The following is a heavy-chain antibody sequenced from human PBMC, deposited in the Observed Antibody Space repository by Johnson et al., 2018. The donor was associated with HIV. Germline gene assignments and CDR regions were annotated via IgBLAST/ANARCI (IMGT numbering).Heavy chain of an antibody. J-gene: IGHJ3*02. Sequence: QVQLVESGGGVVRPGGSLRLSCAASGFTFSSYAIHWVRQAPGKGLEWVAVISYDGNNKYYADSVKGRFTISRDNSKNTLHLQMNSLRAEDMAVYYCARESTATRGDAFDIWGQGTMVTVSS. D-gene: IGHD4-17*01. CDR1: GFTFSSYA. V-gene: IGHV3-30*04. CDR3: ARESTATRGDAFDI. CDR2: ISYDGNNK.